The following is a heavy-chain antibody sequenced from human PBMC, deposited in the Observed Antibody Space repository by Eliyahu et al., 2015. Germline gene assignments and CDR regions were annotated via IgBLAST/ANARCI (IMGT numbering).Heavy chain of an antibody. CDR2: IKPSGSIT. J-gene: IGHJ4*02. V-gene: IGHV1-46*01. CDR3: ARDGGGWSIDY. D-gene: IGHD6-19*01. CDR1: GXTXTSXN. Sequence: QVQLVQSGAEVKKPGASVKVSCKAXGXTXTSXNIHXVRXAPGQGLEWMGIIKPSGSITSYPQKFQGRVTMTRDTSTNTVYMELSSLRSEDTAVYYCARDGGGWSIDYWGQGTLVTVSS.